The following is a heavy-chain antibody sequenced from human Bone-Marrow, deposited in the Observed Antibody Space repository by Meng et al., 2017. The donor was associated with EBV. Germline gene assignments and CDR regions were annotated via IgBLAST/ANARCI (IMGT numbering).Heavy chain of an antibody. J-gene: IGHJ4*02. CDR2: IIPICGTA. V-gene: IGHV1-69*01. D-gene: IGHD5-18*01. CDR3: ASATNTAMVPTLTY. Sequence: VLGSGAVVMKLCSSVKHSCKASGGTFSSYAIRWGRQAPGQGHEWMGGIIPICGTANYAQKFQGRVTITADESTSTAYMELSSLRSEDTAVYYGASATNTAMVPTLTYWGQGTLVTVSS. CDR1: GGTFSSYA.